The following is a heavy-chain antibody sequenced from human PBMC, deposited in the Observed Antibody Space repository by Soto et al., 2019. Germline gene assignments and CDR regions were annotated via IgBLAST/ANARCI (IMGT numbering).Heavy chain of an antibody. CDR2: LYSNGAT. Sequence: VQLVESGGGLVQPGGSLRLSCAASGFTVSEIYMSWVRQSPGKGLELVSVLYSNGATSYADSVRGRFTISRDHSKNTLYLQMNSLRVEDTAVYYCALEYQSDAYYDQNWFDPRGQGTLVTVSS. CDR3: ALEYQSDAYYDQNWFDP. CDR1: GFTVSEIY. D-gene: IGHD3-16*01. V-gene: IGHV3-66*01. J-gene: IGHJ5*02.